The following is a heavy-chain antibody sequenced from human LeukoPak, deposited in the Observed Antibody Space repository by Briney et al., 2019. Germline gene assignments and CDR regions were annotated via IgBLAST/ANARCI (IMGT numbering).Heavy chain of an antibody. Sequence: SETLSLTCTVSGGSISSYYWSWIRQPPGQGLEWIGYIYYSGSTNYNPSLKSRVTISVDTSKNQFSLKLSSVTAADTAVYYCATTNYYDSSGYRRAKGYGMDVWGQGTTVTVSS. D-gene: IGHD3-22*01. CDR1: GGSISSYY. J-gene: IGHJ6*02. CDR2: IYYSGST. V-gene: IGHV4-59*01. CDR3: ATTNYYDSSGYRRAKGYGMDV.